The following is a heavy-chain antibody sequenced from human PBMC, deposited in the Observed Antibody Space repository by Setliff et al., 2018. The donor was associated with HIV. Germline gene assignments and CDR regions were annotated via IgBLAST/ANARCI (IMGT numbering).Heavy chain of an antibody. V-gene: IGHV4-39*07. J-gene: IGHJ6*03. CDR2: IYYSGST. CDR1: GGSIISSSYY. Sequence: KPSETLSLTCTVSGGSIISSSYYWAWIRQPPGKGLEWIGSIYYSGSTYFNPSLKSRVTISVDTSTNQVSLNLYSVTAADTAVYYCARDWNHYFYYMDVWGKGTTVTVSS. CDR3: ARDWNHYFYYMDV. D-gene: IGHD1-1*01.